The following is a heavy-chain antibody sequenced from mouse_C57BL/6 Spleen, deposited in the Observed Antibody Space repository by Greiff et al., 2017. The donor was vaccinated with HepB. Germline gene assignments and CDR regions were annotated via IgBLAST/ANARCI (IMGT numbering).Heavy chain of an antibody. CDR2: IYPGSGST. Sequence: QVQLQQPGAELVKPGASVKMSCKASGYTFTSYWITWVKQRPGQGLEWIGDIYPGSGSTNYNEKFKSKATLTVDTSSSTAYMQLSSLTSEDSAVYYCERSHFYGRTWDYWGKGTTLTVSS. CDR3: ERSHFYGRTWDY. CDR1: GYTFTSYW. J-gene: IGHJ2*01. D-gene: IGHD1-1*01. V-gene: IGHV1-55*01.